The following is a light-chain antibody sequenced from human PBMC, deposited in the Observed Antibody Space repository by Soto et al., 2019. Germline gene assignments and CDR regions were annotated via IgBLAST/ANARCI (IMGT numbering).Light chain of an antibody. Sequence: QSVLTQPPSASGTPGQRVTISCSGSSSNIGSNTVNWYQQLPGTAPKLLIYSNNQRPSGVPDRFSGSKSGTSASLAISGLQSEDDADYYCAAWDDSLNFVVFGGGTKVTVL. J-gene: IGLJ2*01. CDR1: SSNIGSNT. CDR3: AAWDDSLNFVV. CDR2: SNN. V-gene: IGLV1-44*01.